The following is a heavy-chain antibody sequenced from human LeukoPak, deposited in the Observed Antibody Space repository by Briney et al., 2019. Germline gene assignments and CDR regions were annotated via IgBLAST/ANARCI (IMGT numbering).Heavy chain of an antibody. Sequence: GGSLRPSCAASRFTFSSYGMHWVRQAPGKGLEWVAFIRYDGSNKYYADSVKGRFTISRDNSKNTLYLQVNSLRAEDTAVYYCAKDIQSSGVLFDYWGQGTLVTVSS. CDR1: RFTFSSYG. D-gene: IGHD6-19*01. CDR3: AKDIQSSGVLFDY. CDR2: IRYDGSNK. J-gene: IGHJ4*02. V-gene: IGHV3-30*02.